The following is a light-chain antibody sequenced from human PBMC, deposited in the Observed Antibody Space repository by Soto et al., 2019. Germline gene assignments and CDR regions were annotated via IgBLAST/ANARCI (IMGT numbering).Light chain of an antibody. CDR3: QQYGSSPPKT. Sequence: EFVLTQSPGTLSLSPGERATLSCRASQTIRNNYLAWYQQKPGQAPRLLIYGASSRATGIPDRFSGSGSGTDFTLTISRLEPEDFAVYYCQQYGSSPPKTFGQGTKVDIK. CDR1: QTIRNNY. J-gene: IGKJ1*01. V-gene: IGKV3-20*01. CDR2: GAS.